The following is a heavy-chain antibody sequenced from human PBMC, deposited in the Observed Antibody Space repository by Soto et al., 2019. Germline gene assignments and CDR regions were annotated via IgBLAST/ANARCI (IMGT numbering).Heavy chain of an antibody. D-gene: IGHD5-12*01. J-gene: IGHJ5*02. V-gene: IGHV4-31*03. CDR3: ARVRIKLSDYDSNWFDP. Sequence: SETLCLTCTVSGGSISSGGYYWSWIRQHPGKGLEWIGYIYYSGSTYYNPSLKSRVTISVDTSKNQFSLKLSSVTAADTAVYYCARVRIKLSDYDSNWFDPWGQGTLVTVSS. CDR2: IYYSGST. CDR1: GGSISSGGYY.